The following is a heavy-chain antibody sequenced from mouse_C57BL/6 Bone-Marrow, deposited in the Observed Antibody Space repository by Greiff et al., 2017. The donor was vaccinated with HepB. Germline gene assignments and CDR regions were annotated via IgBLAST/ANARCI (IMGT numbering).Heavy chain of an antibody. V-gene: IGHV10-1*01. CDR1: GFSFNTYA. D-gene: IGHD2-4*01. CDR2: IRSKSNNYAT. CDR3: VSHYDYEYYAMDY. J-gene: IGHJ4*01. Sequence: EVQLVESGGGLVQPKGSLKLSCAASGFSFNTYAMNWVRQAPGKGLEWVARIRSKSNNYATYYADSVKDRFTISRDDSESMLYLQMNNLKTEDTAMYYCVSHYDYEYYAMDYWGQGTSVTVSS.